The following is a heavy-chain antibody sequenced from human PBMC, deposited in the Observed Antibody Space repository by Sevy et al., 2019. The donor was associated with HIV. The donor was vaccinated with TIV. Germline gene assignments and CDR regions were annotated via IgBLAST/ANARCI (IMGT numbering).Heavy chain of an antibody. CDR1: GYSFTSYW. J-gene: IGHJ6*02. CDR2: IYPGDSDT. CDR3: ARPHCSSTSCYEYGMDV. D-gene: IGHD2-2*01. V-gene: IGHV5-51*01. Sequence: GESLKISCKGSGYSFTSYWIGWVRQMPGKGLEWMGIIYPGDSDTRYSQSFQGQVTISAEKSSSTAYLKWSSLKASDTAMYYCARPHCSSTSCYEYGMDVWGQGTTVTVSS.